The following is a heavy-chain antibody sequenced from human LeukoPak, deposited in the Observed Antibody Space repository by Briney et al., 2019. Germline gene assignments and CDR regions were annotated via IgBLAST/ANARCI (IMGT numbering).Heavy chain of an antibody. CDR3: AELGITMIGGV. Sequence: PGGSLRLSCAPSGFTFSSYAMHWVRQAPGKGLEWVAFISYAESNKFYADSVKGRFTISRDNSKNTLFLQMNSLRAEDTAVYYCAELGITMIGGVWGKGTTVTISS. D-gene: IGHD3-10*02. CDR1: GFTFSSYA. CDR2: ISYAESNK. V-gene: IGHV3-30*04. J-gene: IGHJ6*04.